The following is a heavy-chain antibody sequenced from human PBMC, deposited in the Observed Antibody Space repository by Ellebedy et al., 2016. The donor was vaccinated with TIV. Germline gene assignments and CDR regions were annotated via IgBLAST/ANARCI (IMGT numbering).Heavy chain of an antibody. J-gene: IGHJ4*02. CDR1: GFTFSSYG. V-gene: IGHV3-30*18. CDR3: AKVPQQWLPDY. Sequence: GESLKISXAASGFTFSSYGMHWVRQAPGKGLEWVAVISYDGSNKYYADSVKGRFTISRDNTKSTLYLQMNSLRAEDTAVYYCAKVPQQWLPDYWGQGTLVTVSS. D-gene: IGHD6-19*01. CDR2: ISYDGSNK.